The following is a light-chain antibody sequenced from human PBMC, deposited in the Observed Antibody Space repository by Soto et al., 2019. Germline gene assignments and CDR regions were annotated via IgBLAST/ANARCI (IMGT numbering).Light chain of an antibody. CDR1: QRIANNF. CDR3: QQYGRSPFT. J-gene: IGKJ2*01. V-gene: IGKV3-20*01. CDR2: GAS. Sequence: PGERAXXXCRASQRIANNFLAWFQQKPGQPPTLLIYGASTRASGIPDRFSGSGSGTDFALTISRLEPGDFAVYYCQQYGRSPFTFGQGTKLQIK.